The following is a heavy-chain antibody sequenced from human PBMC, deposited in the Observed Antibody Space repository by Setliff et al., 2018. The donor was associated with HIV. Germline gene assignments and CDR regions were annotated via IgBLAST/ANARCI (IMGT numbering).Heavy chain of an antibody. CDR3: ARVDYNDYGTLDS. D-gene: IGHD4-17*01. CDR1: GFPFRSFT. Sequence: GGSLRLSCAVSGFPFRSFTMAWVRQTPGKGLEWVSSITASGSSINYGGSVKGRFTISRDNTKNSLYLQMNSLRAEDTAVYYCARVDYNDYGTLDSWGQGTLVTVSS. V-gene: IGHV3-21*06. CDR2: ITASGSSI. J-gene: IGHJ4*02.